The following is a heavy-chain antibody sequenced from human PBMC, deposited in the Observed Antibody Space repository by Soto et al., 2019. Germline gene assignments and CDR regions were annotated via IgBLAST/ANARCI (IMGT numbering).Heavy chain of an antibody. CDR3: AKARDIVLMVYATDDAFDI. J-gene: IGHJ3*02. CDR2: ISSSSSSI. D-gene: IGHD2-8*01. Sequence: GGSMRLSCATSGFILSDCAMNWVRQAPGKGLEWVSDISSSSSSIYYADSVKGRFTISRDNSKNTLYLQMNSLRAEDTAVYYCAKARDIVLMVYATDDAFDIWGQGTMVTVSS. CDR1: GFILSDCA. V-gene: IGHV3-23*01.